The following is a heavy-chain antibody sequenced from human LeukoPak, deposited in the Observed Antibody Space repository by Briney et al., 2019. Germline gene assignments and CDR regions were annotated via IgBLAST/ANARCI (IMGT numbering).Heavy chain of an antibody. J-gene: IGHJ3*02. CDR1: GFTFSNAW. Sequence: GGSLRLSCAASGFTFSNAWMSWVRQAPGKGLEWVGRIKSKTDGGTTNYAAPVKGRFTISRDDSKNTLYLQMNSLKTEDTAVYYCTTDRELIAAFDIWGQGTMVTVSS. CDR2: IKSKTDGGTT. CDR3: TTDRELIAAFDI. D-gene: IGHD1-26*01. V-gene: IGHV3-15*01.